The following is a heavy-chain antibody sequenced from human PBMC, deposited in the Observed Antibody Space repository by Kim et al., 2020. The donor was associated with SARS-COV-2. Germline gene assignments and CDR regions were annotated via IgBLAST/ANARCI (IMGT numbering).Heavy chain of an antibody. Sequence: GGSLRLSCAASGFTFSSYAMSWVRQAPGKGLEWVSAISGSGGSTYYADSVKGRFTISRDNSKNTLYLQMNSLRAEDTAVYYCAKDREGGMAAAGNNWFDPWGQGTLVTVSS. J-gene: IGHJ5*02. V-gene: IGHV3-23*01. CDR2: ISGSGGST. CDR3: AKDREGGMAAAGNNWFDP. D-gene: IGHD6-13*01. CDR1: GFTFSSYA.